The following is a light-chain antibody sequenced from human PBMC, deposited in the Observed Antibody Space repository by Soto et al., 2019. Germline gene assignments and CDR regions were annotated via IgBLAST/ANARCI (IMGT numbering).Light chain of an antibody. J-gene: IGLJ1*01. V-gene: IGLV2-14*01. Sequence: QSVLTQPASVSGSPGQSITISCIGTTSDVGDYNYVSWYQQHPGKAPKLMIYEVSNRPSGVSERFSGSKSGNTASLTISGLQAEDEADYYCSSYRSTDTPYVFGTGTKLTVL. CDR1: TSDVGDYNY. CDR3: SSYRSTDTPYV. CDR2: EVS.